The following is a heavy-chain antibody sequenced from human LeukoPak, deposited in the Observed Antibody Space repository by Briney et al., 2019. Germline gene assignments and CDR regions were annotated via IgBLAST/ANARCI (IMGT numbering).Heavy chain of an antibody. Sequence: PSGTLSLTCAVSGGSIRSNNWWNWVRQPPGKGLEWIGRIYYDGTTNYNPSLKSRVTISQDMSKNQFSLELSSVTAADTAVYYCASLITFYGSGSYDIWGQGTMVTVSS. D-gene: IGHD3-10*01. V-gene: IGHV4-4*02. CDR2: IYYDGTT. CDR1: GGSIRSNNW. CDR3: ASLITFYGSGSYDI. J-gene: IGHJ3*02.